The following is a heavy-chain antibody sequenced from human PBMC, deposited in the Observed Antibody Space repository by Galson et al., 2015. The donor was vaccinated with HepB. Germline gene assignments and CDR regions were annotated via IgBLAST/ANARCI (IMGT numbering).Heavy chain of an antibody. CDR3: AKGGHGSYDSNFDY. CDR2: ISGSRTNT. V-gene: IGHV3-23*01. D-gene: IGHD1-26*01. J-gene: IGHJ4*02. CDR1: GFTFSTYA. Sequence: SLRLSCAASGFTFSTYAMVWVRQAPGKGLEWVSTISGSRTNTYYADFVRGRFTISRDNSKNTLYLQMNSLRAEDTAVYYCAKGGHGSYDSNFDYWGQGTLVTVSS.